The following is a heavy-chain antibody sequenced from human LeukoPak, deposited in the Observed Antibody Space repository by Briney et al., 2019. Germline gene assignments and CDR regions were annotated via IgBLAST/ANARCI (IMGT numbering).Heavy chain of an antibody. V-gene: IGHV3-66*01. CDR1: GFTVSSNY. J-gene: IGHJ6*03. Sequence: GGSLRLSCAASGFTVSSNYMSWVRQAPGKGLEWVSVIYSGGSIYYADSVKGRFTISRDNSKNTLYLQMNSLRAEDTAVYYCAREKTGDYYYYMDVWGKGTTVTISS. CDR2: IYSGGSI. CDR3: AREKTGDYYYYMDV. D-gene: IGHD3-10*01.